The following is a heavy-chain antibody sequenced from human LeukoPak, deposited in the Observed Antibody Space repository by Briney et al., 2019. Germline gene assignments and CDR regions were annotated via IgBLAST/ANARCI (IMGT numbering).Heavy chain of an antibody. Sequence: GRSLRLSCAASGFTFSSYGMYWVRQAPGKGLEWVAVIWYDGSNEYYADSVKGRFTISRDNSKNTLYLQMNSLRAEDTAVYYCANSIAADDWYFDLWGRGTLVTVSS. J-gene: IGHJ2*01. D-gene: IGHD6-13*01. CDR2: IWYDGSNE. CDR1: GFTFSSYG. V-gene: IGHV3-33*06. CDR3: ANSIAADDWYFDL.